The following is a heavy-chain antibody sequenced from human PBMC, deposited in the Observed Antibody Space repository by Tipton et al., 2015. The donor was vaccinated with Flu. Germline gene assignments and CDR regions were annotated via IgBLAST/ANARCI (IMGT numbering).Heavy chain of an antibody. J-gene: IGHJ6*02. CDR3: AREGIWLGQLLYDMDV. CDR2: IHPNSGGT. Sequence: QLVQSGAEVKKPGASVKVTCNASGYSFTAYYIHWARQAPGQGLEWMGWIHPNSGGTNYAQKFQGRVTLTTDTSISTAYMELSRLRSDDTAMYYCAREGIWLGQLLYDMDVWGQGTTVTVSS. V-gene: IGHV1-2*02. D-gene: IGHD3-10*01. CDR1: GYSFTAYY.